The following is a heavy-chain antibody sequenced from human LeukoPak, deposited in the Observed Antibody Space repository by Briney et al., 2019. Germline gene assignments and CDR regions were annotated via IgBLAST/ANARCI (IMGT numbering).Heavy chain of an antibody. CDR1: GFTFSSYS. J-gene: IGHJ4*02. Sequence: PGGSLRLSCAASGFTFSSYSMNWVRQAPGKGLEWVGRIRSQSNGGTTDYAAPVKGRFTISRDDSKNTLYLQMDSLKTEDTAVYYCTTWTGGVVLTSWGQGTLVTVSS. D-gene: IGHD2/OR15-2a*01. V-gene: IGHV3-15*01. CDR3: TTWTGGVVLTS. CDR2: IRSQSNGGTT.